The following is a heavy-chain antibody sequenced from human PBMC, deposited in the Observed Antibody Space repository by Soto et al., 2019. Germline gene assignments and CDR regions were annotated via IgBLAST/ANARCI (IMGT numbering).Heavy chain of an antibody. V-gene: IGHV3-23*01. CDR2: VSGGSGVT. J-gene: IGHJ5*02. CDR3: TRWNGYGDL. Sequence: EMQLLESGGGLVQPGGSLRLSCAASGFTFSSFAMSWVRQAPGKGLDWVCGVSGGSGVTHYTDSVKGRFTISGDDSKNTVYLQMHSLRGEDTAVYYCTRWNGYGDLWGQGTLVTVSS. D-gene: IGHD1-1*01. CDR1: GFTFSSFA.